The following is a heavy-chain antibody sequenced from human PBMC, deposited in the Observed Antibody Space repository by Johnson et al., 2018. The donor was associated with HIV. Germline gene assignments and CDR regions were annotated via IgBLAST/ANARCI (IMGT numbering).Heavy chain of an antibody. D-gene: IGHD1-26*01. Sequence: QVQLVESGGGLVKPGGSLRLSCAASGITFSDYYMSWIRQAPGKGLEWVSYISSSGNTIYYADSVKGRVTISRDNAKKSLYLQMNSLRAEDTAVYYCARDSPWELTAFDIWGQGTMVTVSS. CDR2: ISSSGNTI. J-gene: IGHJ3*02. V-gene: IGHV3-11*04. CDR3: ARDSPWELTAFDI. CDR1: GITFSDYY.